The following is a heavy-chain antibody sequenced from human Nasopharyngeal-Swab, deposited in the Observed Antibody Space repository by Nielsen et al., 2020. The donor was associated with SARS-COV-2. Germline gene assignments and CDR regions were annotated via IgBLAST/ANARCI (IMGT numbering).Heavy chain of an antibody. CDR3: ARGDYCSSTSCYWDY. V-gene: IGHV4-34*01. J-gene: IGHJ4*02. CDR2: INHSGST. Sequence: LSCAVYGGFFSCYYWSWIRQPPGKGLEWIGEINHSGSTNYNPSLKSRVTISVDTSKNQFSLKLSSVTAADTAVYYCARGDYCSSTSCYWDYWGEGTLVTVSS. CDR1: GGFFSCYY. D-gene: IGHD2-2*01.